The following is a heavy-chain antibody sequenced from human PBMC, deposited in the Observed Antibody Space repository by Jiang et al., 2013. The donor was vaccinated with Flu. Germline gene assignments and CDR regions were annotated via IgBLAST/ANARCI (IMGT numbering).Heavy chain of an antibody. CDR2: MSSYSGNT. CDR1: GYTFASYG. V-gene: IGHV1-18*01. J-gene: IGHJ3*02. Sequence: SGAEVKKPGASVKVSCKASGYTFASYGISWVRQAPGQGLEWMGWMSSYSGNTNYAQKLQGRVTMTTDTSTSTAYMELRSLRSDDTAVYYCARDGERITMIVDHAFDIWGQGTLVTVSS. D-gene: IGHD3-22*01. CDR3: ARDGERITMIVDHAFDI.